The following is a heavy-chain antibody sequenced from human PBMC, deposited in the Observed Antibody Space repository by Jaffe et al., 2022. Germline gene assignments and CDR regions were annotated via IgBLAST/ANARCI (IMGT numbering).Heavy chain of an antibody. V-gene: IGHV3-30*02. J-gene: IGHJ3*02. Sequence: QVQLVESGGGVVQPGGSLRLSCAASGFTFSSYGMHWVRQAPGKGLEWVAFIRYDGSNKYYADSVKGRFTISRDNSKNTLYLQMNSLRAEDTAVYYCVGAYCSSTSCQGAFDIWGQGTMVTVSS. CDR1: GFTFSSYG. CDR2: IRYDGSNK. CDR3: VGAYCSSTSCQGAFDI. D-gene: IGHD2-2*01.